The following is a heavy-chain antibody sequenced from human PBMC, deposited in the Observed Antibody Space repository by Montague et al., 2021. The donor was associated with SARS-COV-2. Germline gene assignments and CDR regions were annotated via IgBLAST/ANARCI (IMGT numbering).Heavy chain of an antibody. CDR3: VRDPAPSGSGTFYDY. D-gene: IGHD1-26*01. CDR2: VYYSRSS. CDR1: GDSVSHDF. V-gene: IGHV4-59*02. J-gene: IGHJ4*02. Sequence: SETLSLTCTVSGDSVSHDFWTWIRQPPGKGLEWIGYVYYSRSSSYNPSLRGRVSIAVDTSKNQFSLRLSTVTAADTAIYYCVRDPAPSGSGTFYDYGGQGTLVAVSS.